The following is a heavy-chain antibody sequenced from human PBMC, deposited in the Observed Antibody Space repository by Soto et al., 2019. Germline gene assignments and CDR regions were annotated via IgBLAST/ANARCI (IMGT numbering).Heavy chain of an antibody. CDR3: ARHRDRDARDV. V-gene: IGHV4-39*01. Sequence: XASLSLTCTVSGDSISTSGFYWGWIRQPPGTGLEWIGSMYSSGNTYYNPSLKSRVTITVDTSRNQFSLRLNSVTAADTAVFYCARHRDRDARDVWGRRTTVTVSS. CDR1: GDSISTSGFY. J-gene: IGHJ6*02. CDR2: MYSSGNT.